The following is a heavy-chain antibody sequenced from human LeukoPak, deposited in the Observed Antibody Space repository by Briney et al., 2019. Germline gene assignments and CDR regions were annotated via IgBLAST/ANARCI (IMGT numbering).Heavy chain of an antibody. CDR3: ARALTVTPKRQYYFVY. CDR1: GGSISSGGYY. Sequence: PSQTLSLTCTVSGGSISSGGYYWSWIRQHPGKGLEWIGYIYYSGSTYYNPSLKSRVTISVDTSKNQFSLKLSSVTAADTAVYYCARALTVTPKRQYYFVYWGQGTLVTVSS. J-gene: IGHJ4*02. D-gene: IGHD4-17*01. V-gene: IGHV4-31*03. CDR2: IYYSGST.